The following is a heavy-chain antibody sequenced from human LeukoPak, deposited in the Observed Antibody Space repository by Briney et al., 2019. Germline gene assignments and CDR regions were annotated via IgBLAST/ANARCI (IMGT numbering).Heavy chain of an antibody. V-gene: IGHV3-7*01. CDR1: GFTFSRYC. Sequence: GGSLRLSCAASGFTFSRYCMSWVRQAPGKGLEWVANIKQDGSEKNYVDSVKGRITISRDNAKNSLYLQMNSLRAADTAVYYCARDKLRDFWSGYYYAREYSFDYWGQGTLVTVSS. CDR2: IKQDGSEK. CDR3: ARDKLRDFWSGYYYAREYSFDY. J-gene: IGHJ4*02. D-gene: IGHD3-3*01.